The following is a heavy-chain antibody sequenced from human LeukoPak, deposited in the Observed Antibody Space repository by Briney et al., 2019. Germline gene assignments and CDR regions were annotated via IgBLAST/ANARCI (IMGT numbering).Heavy chain of an antibody. D-gene: IGHD5-24*01. Sequence: MSSETLSLTCAVYGGSFSGYYWSWIRQPPGKGLEWIGEINHSGSTNYNPSLKSRVTISVDTSKNQFSLKLSSVTAADTAVYYCAREGWLQPHFDYWGQGTLVTVSS. V-gene: IGHV4-34*01. J-gene: IGHJ4*02. CDR3: AREGWLQPHFDY. CDR1: GGSFSGYY. CDR2: INHSGST.